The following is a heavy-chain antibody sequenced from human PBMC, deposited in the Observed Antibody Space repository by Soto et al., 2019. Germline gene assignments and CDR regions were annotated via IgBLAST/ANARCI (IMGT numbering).Heavy chain of an antibody. CDR2: ISAYNGNT. V-gene: IGHV1-18*01. J-gene: IGHJ5*02. CDR1: GYTFTSYG. D-gene: IGHD6-19*01. CDR3: ARDQMRLVPGNWFDP. Sequence: ASVKVSCKASGYTFTSYGISWVRQAPGQGLEWMGWISAYNGNTNYAQKLQGRVTMTTDTSTSTAYMELRSLRSDDTAVYYCARDQMRLVPGNWFDPWGQGTLVTVSS.